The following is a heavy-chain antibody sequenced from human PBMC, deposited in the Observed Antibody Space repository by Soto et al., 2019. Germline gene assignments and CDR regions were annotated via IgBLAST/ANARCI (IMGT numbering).Heavy chain of an antibody. CDR1: GFTVSTNY. CDR3: ARDPSIADRLGY. CDR2: IFSGGST. V-gene: IGHV3-66*01. J-gene: IGHJ4*02. D-gene: IGHD6-6*01. Sequence: EVQLVESGGGLVQPGGSLRLSCAASGFTVSTNYMSWVRQAPGKGLEWVSLIFSGGSTYYADSVNGRFTISRDSSKNTQYLQTNSLRAEDTAVYYCARDPSIADRLGYWGQGTLGTVSS.